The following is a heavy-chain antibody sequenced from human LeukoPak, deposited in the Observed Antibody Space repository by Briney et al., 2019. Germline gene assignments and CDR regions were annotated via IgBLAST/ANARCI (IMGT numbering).Heavy chain of an antibody. D-gene: IGHD4-17*01. CDR3: ARVPGGDYVRYYYYYYMDV. J-gene: IGHJ6*03. V-gene: IGHV4-59*01. CDR2: IYYSGST. CDR1: GGSISSYY. Sequence: SETLSLTCTVSGGSISSYYWSWIRQPPGKGLERIGYIYYSGSTNYNPSLKSRVTISVDTSKNQFSLKLSSVTAADTAVYYCARVPGGDYVRYYYYYYMDVWGKGTTVTVSS.